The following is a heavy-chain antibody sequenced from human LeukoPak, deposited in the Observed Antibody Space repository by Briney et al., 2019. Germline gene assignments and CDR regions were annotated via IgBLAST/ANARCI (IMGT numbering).Heavy chain of an antibody. Sequence: SHTLALTSAISGDSVSSNSAAWNWIRQSPWRGLEWLGRTYYRSKWYNDYAVSVKSRITINPDTSKNQFSLQLNSVTPEDTAVYYCAGDTAMVTFGYWGQGTLVTVSS. CDR1: GDSVSSNSAA. D-gene: IGHD5-18*01. CDR2: TYYRSKWYN. V-gene: IGHV6-1*01. CDR3: AGDTAMVTFGY. J-gene: IGHJ4*02.